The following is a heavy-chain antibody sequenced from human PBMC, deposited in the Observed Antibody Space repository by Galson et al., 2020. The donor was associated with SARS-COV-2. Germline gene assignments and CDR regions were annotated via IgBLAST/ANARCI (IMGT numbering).Heavy chain of an antibody. CDR3: AREPRAWYFDL. CDR2: ISTSVSTI. J-gene: IGHJ2*01. V-gene: IGHV3-11*04. Sequence: GESLKISCAASGFTFSDYYMSWIRQAPGKGLEWVSYISTSVSTIYYADSVKGRFTISRDNAKNSLYLQMNSLRADDTAVYYCAREPRAWYFDLWGRGSLVTVSS. CDR1: GFTFSDYY.